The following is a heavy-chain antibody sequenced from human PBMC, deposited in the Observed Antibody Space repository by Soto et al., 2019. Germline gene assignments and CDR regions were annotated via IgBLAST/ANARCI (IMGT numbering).Heavy chain of an antibody. D-gene: IGHD3-22*01. V-gene: IGHV1-18*01. CDR1: GYTFTIYG. J-gene: IGHJ4*02. CDR2: ISAYNGNT. CDR3: ARGAYDSSGYYYFDY. Sequence: ASVKVSCKASGYTFTIYGISLVRQAPGQGLEWMGWISAYNGNTNYAQKLQGRVTMTTDTSTSTAYMELRSLRSDDTAVYYCARGAYDSSGYYYFDYWGQGTLVTVSS.